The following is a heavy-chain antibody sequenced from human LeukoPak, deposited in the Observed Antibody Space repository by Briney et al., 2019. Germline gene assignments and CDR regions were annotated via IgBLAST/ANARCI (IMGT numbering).Heavy chain of an antibody. CDR3: ALRDGYNKRDDAFDI. CDR2: IIPILGIA. V-gene: IGHV1-69*04. Sequence: SVNVSCKASGGTFSSYAISWVRQAPGQGLEWMGRIIPILGIANYAQKFQGRVTITADKYTNPAYMELSSLRSEDTAVYYCALRDGYNKRDDAFDIWGQGPMVTVSS. D-gene: IGHD5-24*01. CDR1: GGTFSSYA. J-gene: IGHJ3*02.